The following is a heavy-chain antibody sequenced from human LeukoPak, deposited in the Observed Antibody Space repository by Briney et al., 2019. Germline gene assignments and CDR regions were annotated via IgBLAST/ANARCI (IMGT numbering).Heavy chain of an antibody. Sequence: VASVKVSCKASGGTFSSYAISWVRQAPGQGLEWMGGIIPIFGTANYAQKFQGRVTITADESTSTAYMELSSLRSEDTAVYYCARAGFLDYGGSFGSLDYWGQGTLVTVSS. CDR2: IIPIFGTA. J-gene: IGHJ4*02. CDR3: ARAGFLDYGGSFGSLDY. D-gene: IGHD4-23*01. V-gene: IGHV1-69*13. CDR1: GGTFSSYA.